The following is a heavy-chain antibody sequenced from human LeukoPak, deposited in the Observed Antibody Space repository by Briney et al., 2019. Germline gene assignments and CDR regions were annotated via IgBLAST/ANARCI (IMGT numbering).Heavy chain of an antibody. CDR1: GGSFSGYY. Sequence: SETLSLTCAVYGGSFSGYYWSWIRQPPGKGLEWIGEINHSGSTNYNPSLKSRVTISVDTSKNQFSLKLSSVTAADTAVYYCARDLDTSPGDYWGQGTLVTVSS. V-gene: IGHV4-34*01. J-gene: IGHJ4*02. CDR3: ARDLDTSPGDY. D-gene: IGHD1-26*01. CDR2: INHSGST.